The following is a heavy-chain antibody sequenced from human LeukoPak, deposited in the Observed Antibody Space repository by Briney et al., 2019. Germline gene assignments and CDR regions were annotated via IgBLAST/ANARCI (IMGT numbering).Heavy chain of an antibody. CDR3: AGDPPEDEWNSLDS. J-gene: IGHJ4*02. V-gene: IGHV4-59*02. Sequence: PSDTLSLTCTVTGGSVNGYYWNWIRQAPGKGLEWIGFIHYSGLTGYSPSLQSRVSMSVDTSRNQFSLDLSSVTAADTALYYCAGDPPEDEWNSLDSWGQGILVTVSS. D-gene: IGHD1-7*01. CDR1: GGSVNGYY. CDR2: IHYSGLT.